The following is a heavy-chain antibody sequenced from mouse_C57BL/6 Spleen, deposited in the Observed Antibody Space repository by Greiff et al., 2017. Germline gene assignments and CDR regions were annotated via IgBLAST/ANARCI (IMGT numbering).Heavy chain of an antibody. CDR3: ARPTAQAPWFAY. D-gene: IGHD3-2*02. J-gene: IGHJ3*01. CDR1: GYTFTSYW. Sequence: QVQLQQSGAELVMPGASVKLSCKASGYTFTSYWMHWVKQRPGQGLEWIGEIDPSDSYTNYNQKFKGKSTLTVDKSSSTAYMQLSSLTSGGSAVYYCARPTAQAPWFAYWGQGTLVTVSA. V-gene: IGHV1-69*01. CDR2: IDPSDSYT.